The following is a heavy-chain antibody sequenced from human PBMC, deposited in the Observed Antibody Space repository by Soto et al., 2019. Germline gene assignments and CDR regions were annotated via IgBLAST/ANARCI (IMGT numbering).Heavy chain of an antibody. J-gene: IGHJ4*02. CDR1: GYSISSGYY. CDR3: ARGRIVLMVYAMSFDY. CDR2: IYHSGST. Sequence: SETLSLTCAVSGYSISSGYYWGLIRQPPGKGLEWIGSIYHSGSTYYNPPLKSRVTISVDTSKNQFSLKLSSVTAADTAVYYCARGRIVLMVYAMSFDYWGQGTLVTVSS. V-gene: IGHV4-38-2*01. D-gene: IGHD2-8*01.